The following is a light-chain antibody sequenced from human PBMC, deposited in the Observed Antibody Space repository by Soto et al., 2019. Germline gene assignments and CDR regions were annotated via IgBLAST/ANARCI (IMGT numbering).Light chain of an antibody. CDR1: SSDVGNYKY. Sequence: QSVLAQPASVSGSPGQSITISCTGTSSDVGNYKYVSWYQQHPGKAPKLMIYEVSNRPSGVSNLFSGSKSGNTASLTISRLQAEDETDYYCFSYTRSGTYVFGTGTKVTVL. J-gene: IGLJ1*01. V-gene: IGLV2-14*01. CDR3: FSYTRSGTYV. CDR2: EVS.